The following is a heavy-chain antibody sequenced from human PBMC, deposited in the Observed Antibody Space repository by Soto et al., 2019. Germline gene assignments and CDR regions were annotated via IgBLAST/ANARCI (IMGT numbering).Heavy chain of an antibody. Sequence: GGSLRLSCSASGFTFSSYAMHWVRQAPGKGLEYVSAISSNGGSTYYADSVKGRFTISRDNSKNTLYLQMSSLRAEDTAVYYCVNLVVSGVDYYDSSGQDGYWGQGTLVTVSS. CDR2: ISSNGGST. V-gene: IGHV3-64D*06. D-gene: IGHD3-22*01. CDR3: VNLVVSGVDYYDSSGQDGY. CDR1: GFTFSSYA. J-gene: IGHJ4*02.